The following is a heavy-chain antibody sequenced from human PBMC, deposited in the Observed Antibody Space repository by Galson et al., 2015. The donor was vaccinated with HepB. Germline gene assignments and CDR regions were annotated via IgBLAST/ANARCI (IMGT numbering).Heavy chain of an antibody. CDR1: GFIFPKIA. V-gene: IGHV1-58*02. J-gene: IGHJ3*01. CDR2: IVVDSGNT. CDR3: AAEVYVPGYAFHL. D-gene: IGHD3-16*01. Sequence: SVKVSCKAFGFIFPKIAIHWVRQARGQPLEWIGWIVVDSGNTNYAQTLQNRLTITRDMSTSTAHMELSGLRSDDTAVYYCAAEVYVPGYAFHLWGQGTLVTVS.